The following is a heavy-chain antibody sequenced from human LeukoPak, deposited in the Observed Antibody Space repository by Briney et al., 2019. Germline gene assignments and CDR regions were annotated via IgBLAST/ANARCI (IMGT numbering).Heavy chain of an antibody. V-gene: IGHV3-23*01. J-gene: IGHJ4*02. D-gene: IGHD3-22*01. CDR2: IGASGLNT. Sequence: GGSLRLCCAASGFSFSAYAMSWVRQAPGKGLEWVSGIGASGLNTYYADTVKGRLTISRDNSNNAVYLQLYSLRVDDTAVYYCAKNWDDYDSSGPIDHWGQGALVTVSS. CDR3: AKNWDDYDSSGPIDH. CDR1: GFSFSAYA.